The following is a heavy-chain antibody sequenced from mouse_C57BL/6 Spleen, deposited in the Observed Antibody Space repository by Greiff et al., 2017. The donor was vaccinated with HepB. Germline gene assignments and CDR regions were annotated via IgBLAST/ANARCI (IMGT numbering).Heavy chain of an antibody. CDR1: GYTFTSYW. CDR3: ARPGYGGRYAGFAY. V-gene: IGHV1-64*01. J-gene: IGHJ3*01. CDR2: IHPNSGST. D-gene: IGHD1-1*01. Sequence: QVQLQQPGAELVKPGASVKLSCKASGYTFTSYWMHWVKQRPGQGLEWIGMIHPNSGSTNYNEKFKSKATLTVDKSSSTAYMQLSSLTSEDSAVYSGARPGYGGRYAGFAYWGQGTLVTVSA.